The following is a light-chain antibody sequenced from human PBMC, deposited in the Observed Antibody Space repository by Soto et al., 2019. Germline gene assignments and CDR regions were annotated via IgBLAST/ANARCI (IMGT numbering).Light chain of an antibody. V-gene: IGKV3-20*01. J-gene: IGKJ1*01. CDR2: GAS. CDR3: QQYNNSPWT. CDR1: QSVINNY. Sequence: EIVLTQSPGTLSLSPGERATLSCRASQSVINNYLAWYQQKPGQAPRLLIYGASSRATGIPDRFSGSGSGTDFTLTISRLEPEDFAVYYCQQYNNSPWTFGQGTKVDIK.